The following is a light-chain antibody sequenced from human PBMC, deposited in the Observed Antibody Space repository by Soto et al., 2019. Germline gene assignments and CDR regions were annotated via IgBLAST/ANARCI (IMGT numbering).Light chain of an antibody. CDR3: QQSYITSAT. CDR2: WAS. V-gene: IGKV4-1*01. J-gene: IGKJ1*01. CDR1: QNLLYSSNNKNY. Sequence: DVVMTKSPDSLALSLGERATINCKSSQNLLYSSNNKNYLAWYHQKPGQPPKLLIYWASTRESGVPDRFSGSGSGTDFTLTISGLQAEDVAVYYCQQSYITSATFGQGGKADIK.